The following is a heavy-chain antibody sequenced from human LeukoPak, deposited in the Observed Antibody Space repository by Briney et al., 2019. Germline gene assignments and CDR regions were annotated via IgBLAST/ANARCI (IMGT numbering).Heavy chain of an antibody. CDR1: GFTFSSYA. D-gene: IGHD2-2*01. J-gene: IGHJ6*02. V-gene: IGHV3-23*01. CDR2: ISGSGGST. Sequence: PGGSLRLSCAASGFTFSSYAMSWVRQAPGKGLEWVSAISGSGGSTYYADSVKGRFTISRDNSKNTLYLQMNSLRAEDTAVYYCAKIWGYCSSTSCYGMDVWGQGTTVTVSS. CDR3: AKIWGYCSSTSCYGMDV.